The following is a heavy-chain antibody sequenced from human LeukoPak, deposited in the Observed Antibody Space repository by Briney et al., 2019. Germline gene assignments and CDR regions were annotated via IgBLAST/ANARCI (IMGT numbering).Heavy chain of an antibody. CDR2: INTNTGNP. J-gene: IGHJ6*03. Sequence: ASVKVSCMASGYTFTSYAMNWVRQAPGQGLEWMGWINTNTGNPTYAQGFTGRFVFSLDTPVSTAYLQISSLKAEDTAVYYCARDTAYSRPYDFWSGYYTVRGMDVWGKGTTVTVSS. D-gene: IGHD3-3*01. CDR3: ARDTAYSRPYDFWSGYYTVRGMDV. V-gene: IGHV7-4-1*02. CDR1: GYTFTSYA.